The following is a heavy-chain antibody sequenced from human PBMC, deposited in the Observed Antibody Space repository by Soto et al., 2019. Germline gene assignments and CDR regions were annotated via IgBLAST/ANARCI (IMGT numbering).Heavy chain of an antibody. V-gene: IGHV1-18*04. CDR2: ISAYNGNT. J-gene: IGHJ6*02. Sequence: VKVSCXXXGYTIASYGVSWVRHAPGXGLXXMGWISAYNGNTNYAQKLQGRVTMTTDTSTSTAYMELRSLRSDDTAVYYCARDRELLSYYGMDVWGQGTTVTVSS. D-gene: IGHD3-10*01. CDR3: ARDRELLSYYGMDV. CDR1: GYTIASYG.